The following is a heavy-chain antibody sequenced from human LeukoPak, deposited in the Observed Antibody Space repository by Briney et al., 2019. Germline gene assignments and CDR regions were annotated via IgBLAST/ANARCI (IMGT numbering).Heavy chain of an antibody. V-gene: IGHV4-61*01. J-gene: IGHJ6*02. CDR3: AREGSDYYSYYGMDV. CDR2: VYYSGST. Sequence: PSETLSLTCAVSGGSVSSANFYWSWIRQPPGKGLEWVGNVYYSGSTNYNPSIKSRGTISVDTSKNQFSLKLSSVTAADTAVYYCAREGSDYYSYYGMDVWGQGTTVTVSS. CDR1: GGSVSSANFY.